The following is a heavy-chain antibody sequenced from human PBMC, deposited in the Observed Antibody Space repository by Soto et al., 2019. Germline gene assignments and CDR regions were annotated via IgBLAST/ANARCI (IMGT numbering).Heavy chain of an antibody. CDR3: ARKLVPAAIVVVTATDFDY. V-gene: IGHV1-18*01. Sequence: ASVKVSCKASGYTFTSYGISWVRQAPGQGLEWMGWISAYNGKTNYAQKLQGRVTMTKDTSTSTAYMELRSLRSDDTAVYYFARKLVPAAIVVVTATDFDYWGQGTLVTVSS. CDR2: ISAYNGKT. CDR1: GYTFTSYG. J-gene: IGHJ4*02. D-gene: IGHD2-21*02.